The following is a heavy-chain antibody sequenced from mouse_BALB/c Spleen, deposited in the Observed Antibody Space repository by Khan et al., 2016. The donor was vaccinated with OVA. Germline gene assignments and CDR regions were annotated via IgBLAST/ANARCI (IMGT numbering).Heavy chain of an antibody. CDR1: GYIFTSYW. Sequence: QVQLKQSGAELVRPGASVKLSCKTSGYIFTSYWIHWVKQRSGQGLEWIARIYPGTGSTYYNENFKGKATLTAEKSSSTAFMQLSSLKSEDSAVYFCARGVDSDEAWFAYWGQGTLVTVSA. CDR2: IYPGTGST. J-gene: IGHJ3*01. V-gene: IGHV1-76*01. D-gene: IGHD1-1*02. CDR3: ARGVDSDEAWFAY.